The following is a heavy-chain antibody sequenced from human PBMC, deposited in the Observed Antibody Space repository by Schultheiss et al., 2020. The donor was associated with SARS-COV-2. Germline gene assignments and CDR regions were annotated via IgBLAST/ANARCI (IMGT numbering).Heavy chain of an antibody. Sequence: SQTLSLTCAVYGGSFSGYYWSWIRQPPGKGLEWIGEINHSGSTNYNPSLKSRVTISVDTSKNQFSLKLSSVTAADTAVYYCARGVSSGLLDYWGQGTLVTVSS. V-gene: IGHV4-34*01. CDR3: ARGVSSGLLDY. D-gene: IGHD6-19*01. CDR2: INHSGST. J-gene: IGHJ4*02. CDR1: GGSFSGYY.